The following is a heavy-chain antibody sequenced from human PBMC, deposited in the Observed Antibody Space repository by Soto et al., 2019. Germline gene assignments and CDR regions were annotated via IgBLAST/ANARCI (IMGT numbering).Heavy chain of an antibody. CDR3: ARDVGPRDSSGYFWFDP. V-gene: IGHV1-69*13. CDR2: IIPIFGTA. Sequence: SVKVSCKASGCTFSSYAISWVRQAPGQGLEWMGGIIPIFGTANYAQKFQGRVTITADESTSTAYMELSSLRSEDTAVYYCARDVGPRDSSGYFWFDPWGQGTLVTVSS. D-gene: IGHD3-22*01. CDR1: GCTFSSYA. J-gene: IGHJ5*02.